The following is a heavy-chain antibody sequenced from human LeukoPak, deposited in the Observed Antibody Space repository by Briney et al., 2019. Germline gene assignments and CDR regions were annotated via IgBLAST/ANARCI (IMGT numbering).Heavy chain of an antibody. D-gene: IGHD4-17*01. Sequence: GRSLRLSCAASGFTFSSYAMHWVRQAPGKGLEWVAVISYDGSNKYYADSVKGRFTISRDNSKNTLYLQMNSLRAEDTAVYYCAKRPLNTVTTPQPFDYWGQGTLVTVSS. J-gene: IGHJ4*02. V-gene: IGHV3-30*04. CDR1: GFTFSSYA. CDR2: ISYDGSNK. CDR3: AKRPLNTVTTPQPFDY.